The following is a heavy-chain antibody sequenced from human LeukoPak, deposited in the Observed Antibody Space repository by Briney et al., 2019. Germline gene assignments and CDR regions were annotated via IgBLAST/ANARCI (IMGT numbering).Heavy chain of an antibody. Sequence: GGSLRLSCAASGFTVSSNYMSWVRQAPGKGLEWVSVIYSGGSTYYADSVKGRFTISRDNSKNTLYLQMNSLRAEDTAVYYCATTHPVGILDYWGQGTLVTVSS. CDR2: IYSGGST. D-gene: IGHD7-27*01. CDR3: ATTHPVGILDY. CDR1: GFTVSSNY. V-gene: IGHV3-53*01. J-gene: IGHJ4*02.